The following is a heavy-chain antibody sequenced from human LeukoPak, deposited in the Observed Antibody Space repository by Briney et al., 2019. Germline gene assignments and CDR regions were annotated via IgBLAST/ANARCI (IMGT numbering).Heavy chain of an antibody. J-gene: IGHJ4*02. V-gene: IGHV4-38-2*01. Sequence: SETLSLTCAVSGYSISSGYYWGWIRQPPGKGLEWIGSIYHSGSTYYNPSLKSRVTISVDTSKNQFSLKLSSVTAADTAVYYCARTYYDFRSGYSSYYFDYWGQGTLVTVSS. D-gene: IGHD3-3*01. CDR1: GYSISSGYY. CDR2: IYHSGST. CDR3: ARTYYDFRSGYSSYYFDY.